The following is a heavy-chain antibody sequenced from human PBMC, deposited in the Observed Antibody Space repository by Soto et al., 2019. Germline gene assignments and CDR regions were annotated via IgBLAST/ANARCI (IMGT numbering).Heavy chain of an antibody. CDR1: GGTFSSYA. D-gene: IGHD6-19*01. CDR3: ARDAVAVAGTVWFDP. V-gene: IGHV1-69*01. J-gene: IGHJ5*02. CDR2: IIPIFGTA. Sequence: QVQLVQSGAEVKKPGSSVKVSCKASGGTFSSYAISWVRQAPGQGLEWMGGIIPIFGTANYAQKFQGRVTNTADESTSTAYMERRSLRSEDTAVYYCARDAVAVAGTVWFDPWGQGTLVTVSS.